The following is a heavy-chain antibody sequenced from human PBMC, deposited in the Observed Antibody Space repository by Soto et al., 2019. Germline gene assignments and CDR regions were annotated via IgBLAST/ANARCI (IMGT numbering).Heavy chain of an antibody. CDR2: MNPNSGNT. CDR3: ARVGELPPYYYYMDV. D-gene: IGHD3-16*01. CDR1: GYTFTSYD. Sequence: ASVKVSCKASGYTFTSYDINWVRQATGQGLEWMGWMNPNSGNTGFAQKFQGRVTMTRNTSISTAYMELSSLRSEDTAVYYCARVGELPPYYYYMDVWGKGTTVTVSS. J-gene: IGHJ6*03. V-gene: IGHV1-8*01.